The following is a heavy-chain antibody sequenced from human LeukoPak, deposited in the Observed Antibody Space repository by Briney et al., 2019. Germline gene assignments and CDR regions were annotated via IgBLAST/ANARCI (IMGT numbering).Heavy chain of an antibody. CDR2: ISPDGGVQ. CDR3: AKVGREQWLVSYFDY. CDR1: GFTFSTYW. D-gene: IGHD6-19*01. Sequence: PGGSLRLSCAASGFTFSTYWMTWVRQAPGKGLEWVANISPDGGVQSYVDSVKGRFSISRDNAKNSLYLQMHSLRAEDTAVYYCAKVGREQWLVSYFDYWGQGTLVTVSS. J-gene: IGHJ4*02. V-gene: IGHV3-7*01.